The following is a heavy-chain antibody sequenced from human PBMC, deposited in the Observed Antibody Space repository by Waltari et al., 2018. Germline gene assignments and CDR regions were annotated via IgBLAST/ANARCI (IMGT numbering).Heavy chain of an antibody. CDR2: IIPILGIA. CDR3: ARDDFDTAMAIDY. Sequence: QVQLVQSGAEVKKPGSSVKVSCKASGGTFSSYTISWVRQAPGQGLEWMGRIIPILGIANYAQKFQGRVTITADKSTSTAYMELSSLRSEDTAVYYCARDDFDTAMAIDYWGQGTLVTVSS. D-gene: IGHD5-18*01. V-gene: IGHV1-69*08. J-gene: IGHJ4*02. CDR1: GGTFSSYT.